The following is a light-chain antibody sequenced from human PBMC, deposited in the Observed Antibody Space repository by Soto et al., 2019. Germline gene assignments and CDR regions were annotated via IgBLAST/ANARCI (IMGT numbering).Light chain of an antibody. J-gene: IGLJ2*01. CDR3: SSYTSSSTVV. CDR2: EVS. Sequence: QSALTQPASVSGSPGQSLTISCTGTSSDVGGYNYVSWYQQHPGKAPKLMIYEVSNRPSGVSNRFSGSKSGNTASLTISGRQAEDEADYYCSSYTSSSTVVFGGGTQLTVL. V-gene: IGLV2-14*01. CDR1: SSDVGGYNY.